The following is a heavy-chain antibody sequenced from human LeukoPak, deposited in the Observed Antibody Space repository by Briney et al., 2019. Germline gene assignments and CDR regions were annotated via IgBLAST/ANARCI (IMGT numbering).Heavy chain of an antibody. Sequence: SETLSLTCTVSGASISSYYWSWIWQPAGKGLEWIGRVYTSGTTYYNPSLKSRVTISIDKSNNQLSLNLSSVTAADTAVYYCARAWKGGDDYYYYFDSWGQGTLVAVSS. J-gene: IGHJ4*02. V-gene: IGHV4-4*07. CDR3: ARAWKGGDDYYYYFDS. CDR1: GASISSYY. D-gene: IGHD2-21*01. CDR2: VYTSGTT.